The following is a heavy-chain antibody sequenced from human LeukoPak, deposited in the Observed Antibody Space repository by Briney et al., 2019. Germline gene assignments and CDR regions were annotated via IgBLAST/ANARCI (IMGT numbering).Heavy chain of an antibody. V-gene: IGHV3-48*02. J-gene: IGHJ4*02. D-gene: IGHD5-18*01. CDR2: VSASSDV. CDR3: ARDTLHTAHFGH. CDR1: GFTFSSYT. Sequence: GGSLRLSCAASGFTFSSYTMNWVRQAPGKGLQWVSTVSASSDVHYSDSVKGRFTISRDNARNSLYLQMNSLRDEDTAVYYCARDTLHTAHFGHWGQGTPVTVSS.